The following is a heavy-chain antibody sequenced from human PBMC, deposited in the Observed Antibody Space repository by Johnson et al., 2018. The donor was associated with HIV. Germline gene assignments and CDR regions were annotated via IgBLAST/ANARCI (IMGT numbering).Heavy chain of an antibody. CDR3: SRRSTRSDGFDL. J-gene: IGHJ3*01. Sequence: VQLVESGGGLVQPGGSLRLSCAASGFTFSSYGMSWVRQAPGKGLEWVSGVTGTGGDTYYPASVKGRFTTSRENAKNSFDLQMNSLTAGDTAVYYCSRRSTRSDGFDLWGQGTMVIVSS. V-gene: IGHV3-13*01. CDR1: GFTFSSYG. D-gene: IGHD2-2*01. CDR2: TGTGGDT.